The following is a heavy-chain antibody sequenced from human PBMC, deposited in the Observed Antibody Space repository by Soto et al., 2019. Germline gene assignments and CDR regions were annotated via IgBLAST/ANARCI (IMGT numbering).Heavy chain of an antibody. CDR3: AKNTDGSGSYYYYYYGMDV. D-gene: IGHD3-10*01. V-gene: IGHV3-23*01. CDR2: ISGSGGST. Sequence: GGSLRLSCAASGFTFSSYAMSWVRQAPGKGLEWVSAISGSGGSTYYADSVKGRFTISRDNSKNTLYLQMNSLRAEDTAVYYCAKNTDGSGSYYYYYYGMDVWGQGTTVTVSS. CDR1: GFTFSSYA. J-gene: IGHJ6*02.